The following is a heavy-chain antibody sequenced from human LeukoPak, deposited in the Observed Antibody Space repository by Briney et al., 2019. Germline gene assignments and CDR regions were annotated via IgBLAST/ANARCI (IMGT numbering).Heavy chain of an antibody. CDR2: TYYRSKWYY. Sequence: PSQTLSLTCAISGDSVSSNSAAWNWIRQSPSRGLEWLGRTYYRSKWYYDYPVSVKSRIIIDPDTSKNQFSLQLSSVTPEDTAVYYCARDGVNPYCFDYWGQGILVTVSS. J-gene: IGHJ4*02. CDR1: GDSVSSNSAA. D-gene: IGHD2-8*01. CDR3: ARDGVNPYCFDY. V-gene: IGHV6-1*01.